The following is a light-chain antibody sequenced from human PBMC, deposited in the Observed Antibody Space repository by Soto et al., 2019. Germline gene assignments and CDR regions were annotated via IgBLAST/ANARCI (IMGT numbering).Light chain of an antibody. CDR2: DVS. J-gene: IGLJ2*01. V-gene: IGLV2-11*01. CDR1: SSDVGGYNY. Sequence: QSALTQPRSVSGCPGQSVTISCTGTSSDVGGYNYVSWYQQHPGKAPKLMIYDVSKRPSGVPDRFSGSKSGNTASLTISGLQAEDEADYYCCSYAGSYTFEVFGGGTKLTVL. CDR3: CSYAGSYTFEV.